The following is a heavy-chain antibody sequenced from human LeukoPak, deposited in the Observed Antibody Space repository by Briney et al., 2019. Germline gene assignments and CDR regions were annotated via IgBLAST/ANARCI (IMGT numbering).Heavy chain of an antibody. V-gene: IGHV4-30-2*02. CDR2: INYSGST. CDR3: ACGGYSGYDVDS. CDR1: GGSISSGGYS. J-gene: IGHJ4*02. D-gene: IGHD5-12*01. Sequence: PSQTLSLTCAVSGGSISSGGYSWTWIRQPPGKGLEWIGEINYSGSTNYNPSLKSRVTISVDSSKNQFSLKLNSVTAADTAVYYCACGGYSGYDVDSWGQGTLVTVSS.